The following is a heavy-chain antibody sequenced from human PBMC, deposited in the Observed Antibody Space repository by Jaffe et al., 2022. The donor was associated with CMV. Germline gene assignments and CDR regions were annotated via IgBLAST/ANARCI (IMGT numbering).Heavy chain of an antibody. J-gene: IGHJ2*01. CDR3: ARDGPEKEGVGWYFDL. Sequence: EVQLVESGGGLVQTGGSMRLSCAASGFTFSSHEMNWLRQAPGKALEWVSYISSSGSTTSYEDSVKGRFTMSRDNAKKSLYLQMNSLRAEDTAIYYCARDGPEKEGVGWYFDLWGRGTLVTVSS. V-gene: IGHV3-48*03. D-gene: IGHD3-16*01. CDR2: ISSSGSTT. CDR1: GFTFSSHE.